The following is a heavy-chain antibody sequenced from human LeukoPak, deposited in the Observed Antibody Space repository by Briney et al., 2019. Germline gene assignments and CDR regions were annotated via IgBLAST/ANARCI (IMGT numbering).Heavy chain of an antibody. CDR1: GYTFTGYY. V-gene: IGHV1-2*02. Sequence: ASVKVSCKASGYTFTGYYMHWVRQAPGQGLEWMGWINPNSGGTNYAQKFQGRVTMTRDTSISTAYMELSRLRSDDTAVYYCARDVGGGSGTIYYYYYMDVWGKGTTVTVSS. J-gene: IGHJ6*03. D-gene: IGHD3-10*01. CDR2: INPNSGGT. CDR3: ARDVGGGSGTIYYYYYMDV.